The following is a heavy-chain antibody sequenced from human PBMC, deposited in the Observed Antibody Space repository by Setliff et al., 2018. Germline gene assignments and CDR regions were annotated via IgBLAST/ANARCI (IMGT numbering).Heavy chain of an antibody. V-gene: IGHV3-30*03. CDR1: GFTVSSFS. CDR3: ARDGVFYAMDF. CDR2: LSDDGSNE. J-gene: IGHJ6*02. D-gene: IGHD3-10*01. Sequence: GGSLRLSCAASGFTVSSFSMHWVRQAPVKGLDWVATLSDDGSNEFYADSVKGRFTIFRDNAKNSLSLQMNGLRAEDSAVYYCARDGVFYAMDFWGQGTTVTVSS.